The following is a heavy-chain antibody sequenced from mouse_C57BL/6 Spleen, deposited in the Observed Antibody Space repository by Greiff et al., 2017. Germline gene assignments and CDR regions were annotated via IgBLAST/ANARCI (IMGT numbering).Heavy chain of an antibody. CDR2: IDPSDSYT. Sequence: QVQLQQPGAELVMPGASVKLSCKASGYTFTSYWMHWVKQRPGQGLEWIGEIDPSDSYTNYNQKFKGKSTLTVDKSSSTAYMQLSSLTSEDSAVYYCARGRQLRLLIDFDYWGQGTTLTVSS. CDR3: ARGRQLRLLIDFDY. V-gene: IGHV1-69*01. D-gene: IGHD3-2*02. J-gene: IGHJ2*01. CDR1: GYTFTSYW.